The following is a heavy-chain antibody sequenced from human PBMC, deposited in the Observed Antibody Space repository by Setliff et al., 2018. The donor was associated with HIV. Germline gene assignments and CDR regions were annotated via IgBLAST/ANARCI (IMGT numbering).Heavy chain of an antibody. CDR1: EFGFNNSW. CDR3: AKDGDYRNWDYDAFDI. CDR2: IRYYGSNE. V-gene: IGHV3-30*02. J-gene: IGHJ3*02. Sequence: GGSLRLSCASSEFGFNNSWMTWVRQAPGRGLEWVTYIRYYGSNEYYAESVKGRFTISRDNSKNTLFLQMNSLRAEDTAVYYCAKDGDYRNWDYDAFDIWGQGTMVTVSS. D-gene: IGHD1-7*01.